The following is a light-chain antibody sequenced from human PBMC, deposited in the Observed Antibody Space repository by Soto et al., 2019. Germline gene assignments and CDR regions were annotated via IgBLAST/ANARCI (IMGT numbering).Light chain of an antibody. CDR1: QDISHY. Sequence: DIPLTQSPSFLSASIGDRVTITCRVSQDISHYLAWYQKKPGKAPKLLIYAASTLQSGVSSRFSGSGSGTEFTLTISSLQPEDFATYYCQQLNTYPRITFGQGTRLGIK. J-gene: IGKJ5*01. CDR3: QQLNTYPRIT. V-gene: IGKV1-9*01. CDR2: AAS.